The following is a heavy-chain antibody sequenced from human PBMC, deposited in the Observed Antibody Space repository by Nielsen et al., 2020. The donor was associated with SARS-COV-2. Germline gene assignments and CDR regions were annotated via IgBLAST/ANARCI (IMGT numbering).Heavy chain of an antibody. CDR3: AREAYCSSTSCYGETYYFDY. CDR1: GFTFSSYS. Sequence: GGSLRLSCAASGFTFSSYSMNWVRQAPGKGLEWVSYISSSSSTIYYADSVKGRFTISRDNAKNSLYLQMNSLRDEDTAVYYCAREAYCSSTSCYGETYYFDYWGQGTLVTVSS. V-gene: IGHV3-48*02. J-gene: IGHJ4*02. D-gene: IGHD2-2*01. CDR2: ISSSSSTI.